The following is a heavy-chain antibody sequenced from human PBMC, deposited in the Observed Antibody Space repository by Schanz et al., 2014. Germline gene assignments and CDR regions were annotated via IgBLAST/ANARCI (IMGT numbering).Heavy chain of an antibody. CDR2: IKQDGSEK. D-gene: IGHD4-17*01. V-gene: IGHV3-7*04. Sequence: EVQLVESGGGLVQPGESLRLSCAASGFSFSNYWMSWVRQAPGKGLEWVANIKQDGSEKYYVDSVKGRFTISRDNAKKSLYLRMNSLRAEDTAVYYCARDAVTSVLTPGFYYWGQGTLVTFSS. CDR3: ARDAVTSVLTPGFYY. CDR1: GFSFSNYW. J-gene: IGHJ4*02.